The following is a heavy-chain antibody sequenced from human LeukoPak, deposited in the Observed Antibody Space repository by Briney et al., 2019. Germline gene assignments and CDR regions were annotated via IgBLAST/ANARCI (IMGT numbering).Heavy chain of an antibody. Sequence: GGSLRLSCAASGFTVSSNYMNWVCQAPGKGLEWVSVIYGGGNIYYADSVKGRFTISRDNAKNSMFLQMNSLRAEDTAVYYCASLLVAGVASVDYWGQGTLVTVSS. CDR2: IYGGGNI. V-gene: IGHV3-53*01. J-gene: IGHJ4*02. CDR3: ASLLVAGVASVDY. CDR1: GFTVSSNY. D-gene: IGHD6-19*01.